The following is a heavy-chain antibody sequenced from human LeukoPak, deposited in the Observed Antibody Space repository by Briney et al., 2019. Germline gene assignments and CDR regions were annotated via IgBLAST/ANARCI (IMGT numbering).Heavy chain of an antibody. V-gene: IGHV4-39*01. Sequence: ASETLSLTCTVSGGSISSSSYYWGWIRQPPGKGLEWIGSIYYSGSTYYNPSLKSRVTISVDTSKNQFSLKLSSVTAADTAVYYCASQVTVGSFFDYWGQGTLVTVSS. CDR2: IYYSGST. D-gene: IGHD2-21*02. CDR1: GGSISSSSYY. CDR3: ASQVTVGSFFDY. J-gene: IGHJ4*02.